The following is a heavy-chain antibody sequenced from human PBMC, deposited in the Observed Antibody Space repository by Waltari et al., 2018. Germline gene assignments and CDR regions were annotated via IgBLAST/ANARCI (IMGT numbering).Heavy chain of an antibody. V-gene: IGHV3-23*01. CDR3: AKSIVGATRPTDY. J-gene: IGHJ4*02. CDR2: ISGSGGST. CDR1: GFTFSSYA. Sequence: EVQLLESGGGLVQPGGSLRLSCAASGFTFSSYAMSWVCQAPGKGLEWVSAISGSGGSTYYADSVKGRFTISRDNSKNTLYLQMNSLRAEDTAVYYCAKSIVGATRPTDYWGQGTLVTVSS. D-gene: IGHD1-26*01.